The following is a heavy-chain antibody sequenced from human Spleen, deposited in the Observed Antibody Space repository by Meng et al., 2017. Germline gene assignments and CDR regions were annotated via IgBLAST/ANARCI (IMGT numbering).Heavy chain of an antibody. CDR3: ARDSPQLTYYYYGMDV. Sequence: GGSLRPSCAASGFTFSSYEMNWVRQAPGKGLEWVSYISSSGSTIYYADSVKGRFTISRDNAKNSLYLQMNSLRAEDTAVYYCARDSPQLTYYYYGMDVWGQGTTVTVSS. CDR1: GFTFSSYE. V-gene: IGHV3-48*03. CDR2: ISSSGSTI. J-gene: IGHJ6*02. D-gene: IGHD2-2*01.